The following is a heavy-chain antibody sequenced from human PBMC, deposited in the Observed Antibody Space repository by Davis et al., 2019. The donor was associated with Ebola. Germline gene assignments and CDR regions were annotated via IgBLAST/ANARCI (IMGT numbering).Heavy chain of an antibody. V-gene: IGHV4-59*01. D-gene: IGHD3-10*01. CDR1: GGSFSGYY. CDR3: ARGRGRFGEVIKNWFDP. Sequence: MPSETLSLTCAVYGGSFSGYYWSWIRQPPGKGLEWIGYIYYSGSTNYNPSLKSRVTISVDTSKNQFSLKLSSVTAADTAVYYCARGRGRFGEVIKNWFDPWGQGTLVTVSS. CDR2: IYYSGST. J-gene: IGHJ5*02.